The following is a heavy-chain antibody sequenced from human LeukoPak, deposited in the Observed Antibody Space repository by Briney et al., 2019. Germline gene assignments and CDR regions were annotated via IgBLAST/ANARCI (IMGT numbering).Heavy chain of an antibody. J-gene: IGHJ5*02. Sequence: PGGSLRLSCAASGFRFSSYSMNWVRQAPGKGLEWVSSISSSSSYIYYADSVKGRFTISRDNAKNSLYLQMNSLRAEDTAVYYCARENYDFWSGYSPNWFDPWGQGTLVTVSS. CDR1: GFRFSSYS. CDR2: ISSSSSYI. CDR3: ARENYDFWSGYSPNWFDP. D-gene: IGHD3-3*01. V-gene: IGHV3-21*01.